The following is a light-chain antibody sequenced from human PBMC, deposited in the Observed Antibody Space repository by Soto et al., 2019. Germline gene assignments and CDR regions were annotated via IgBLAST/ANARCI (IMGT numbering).Light chain of an antibody. CDR3: SSHTSTITREVI. J-gene: IGLJ2*01. V-gene: IGLV2-14*01. CDR1: NSDVGGYDF. CDR2: EVT. Sequence: QSALTQPASVSGSPGQSVTISCTGSNSDVGGYDFVSWYQHHPGKAPKLILYEVTKRPSGVSNRFSGSKSGNTASLTISGLQAEDDADYYCSSHTSTITREVIFGGGTKVTVL.